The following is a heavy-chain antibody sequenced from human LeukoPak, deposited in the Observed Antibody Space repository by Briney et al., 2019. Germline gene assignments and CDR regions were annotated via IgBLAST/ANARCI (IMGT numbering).Heavy chain of an antibody. CDR1: GFTFSSYS. CDR3: AGTYGDFTSYYFDY. CDR2: ISSSSSTI. Sequence: GGSLRLSCAASGFTFSSYSMNWVRQAPGKGLEWVSYISSSSSTIYYADSVKGRFTISRDNAKNSLYLQMNSLRDEDTAVYYCAGTYGDFTSYYFDYWGQGTLVTVSS. J-gene: IGHJ4*02. V-gene: IGHV3-48*02. D-gene: IGHD4-17*01.